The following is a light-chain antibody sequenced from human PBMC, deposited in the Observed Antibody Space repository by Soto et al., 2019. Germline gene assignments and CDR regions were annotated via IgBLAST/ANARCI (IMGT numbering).Light chain of an antibody. J-gene: IGKJ5*01. CDR3: QQYGSSPIT. V-gene: IGKV3-20*01. CDR1: QSVSSN. CDR2: GAS. Sequence: EIVMTQSPATLSVSPGEGVTLSCRASQSVSSNLAWYQQRPGQAPRLLIYGASTRATGIPARFSGSGSGTDFTLTISRLEPEDFAVYYCQQYGSSPITFGQGTRLEIK.